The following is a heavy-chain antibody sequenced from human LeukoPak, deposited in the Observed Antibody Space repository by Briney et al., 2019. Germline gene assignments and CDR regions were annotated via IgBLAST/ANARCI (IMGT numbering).Heavy chain of an antibody. J-gene: IGHJ3*02. CDR1: GGSIRSYY. V-gene: IGHV4-59*08. Sequence: SETLSLTCTVSGGSIRSYYWSWIRKPPGKGLEWIGYIYYSGSTNYNPSLKSRVTMSVDTSKNQFSLKLSSVTAADTAVYYCARRTVTGHAFDIWGQGTMVTVSS. D-gene: IGHD4-17*01. CDR3: ARRTVTGHAFDI. CDR2: IYYSGST.